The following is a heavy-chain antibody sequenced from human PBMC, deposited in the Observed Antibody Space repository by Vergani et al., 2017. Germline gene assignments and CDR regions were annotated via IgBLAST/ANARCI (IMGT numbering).Heavy chain of an antibody. J-gene: IGHJ4*02. V-gene: IGHV2-5*01. Sequence: QITLKESGPTLVKATQTLTLTCTFSGFSLSTSGVGVGWIRQPPGKALEWVALIYWNDDKPYSPSLKNRLTITNDTSRKQVVLIMTNMDPVDTGTYYCAHYQAEPQGGFYDNWGQGTMVTVSS. CDR1: GFSLSTSGVG. CDR3: AHYQAEPQGGFYDN. D-gene: IGHD3-16*01. CDR2: IYWNDDK.